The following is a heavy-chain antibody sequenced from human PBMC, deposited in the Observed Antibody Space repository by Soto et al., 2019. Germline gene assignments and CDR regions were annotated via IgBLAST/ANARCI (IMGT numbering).Heavy chain of an antibody. D-gene: IGHD4-17*01. CDR3: AREATVAPFDY. J-gene: IGHJ4*02. Sequence: LRLSCAASGFTFSSYWMHWVRQAPGKGLVWVSRINSDGSSTSYADSVKGRFTISRDNAKNTLYLQMNSLRAEDTAVYYCAREATVAPFDYWGQGTLVTVSS. CDR2: INSDGSST. CDR1: GFTFSSYW. V-gene: IGHV3-74*01.